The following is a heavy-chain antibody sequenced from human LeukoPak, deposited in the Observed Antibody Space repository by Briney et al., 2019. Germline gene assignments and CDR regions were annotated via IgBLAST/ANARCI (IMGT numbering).Heavy chain of an antibody. Sequence: SETLSLTCTVSGASISNYYWTWIRQPAGKGLEWIGRMYSTGSTIYNPSLKSRVTMSVDTSKNQFSLTLSSVTAADTAVYYCARGSDGYKYREFDSWGQGTLVTVSS. V-gene: IGHV4-4*07. CDR2: MYSTGST. CDR3: ARGSDGYKYREFDS. J-gene: IGHJ5*01. CDR1: GASISNYY. D-gene: IGHD5-24*01.